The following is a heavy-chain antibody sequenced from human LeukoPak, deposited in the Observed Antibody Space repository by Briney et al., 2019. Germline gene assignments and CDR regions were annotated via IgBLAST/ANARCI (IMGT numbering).Heavy chain of an antibody. CDR3: AKIEGSSSYYFAY. CDR2: ISYDGGST. CDR1: GFTFSTYA. V-gene: IGHV3-30*18. J-gene: IGHJ4*02. Sequence: GRSLRLSCAASGFTFSTYAMHWVRQAPGKGLEWVAIISYDGGSTSYADSVKGRFTISRDNSKNTLYLQMSSLRTEDTAVYYCAKIEGSSSYYFAYWGQGTLVTVSS. D-gene: IGHD6-6*01.